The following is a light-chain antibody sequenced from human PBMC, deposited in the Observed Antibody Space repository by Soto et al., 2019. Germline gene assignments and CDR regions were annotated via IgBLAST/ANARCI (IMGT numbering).Light chain of an antibody. J-gene: IGKJ1*01. Sequence: EILLTQSPGNLSLSPGERATLLCRASQSISNNYVAWYQQKFGQAPRLLIHGASSRATGISDRFSGSGSGTDFTLTISRLEPEDFAVYYCQQYGSSPWTFGQGTKVEIK. CDR1: QSISNNY. V-gene: IGKV3-20*01. CDR2: GAS. CDR3: QQYGSSPWT.